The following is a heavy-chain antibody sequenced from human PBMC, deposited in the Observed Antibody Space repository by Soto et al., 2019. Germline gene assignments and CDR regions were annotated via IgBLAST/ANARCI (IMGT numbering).Heavy chain of an antibody. J-gene: IGHJ4*02. Sequence: SVKVSCKASGGSFNSFAISWVRQAPGQGLEWMGGIIPIFGAASYGQRIQGRVTITADESTSTAFMELSSLRSEDTAVYYCAREAQTSSSSGDYWGQGTLVTVSS. CDR2: IIPIFGAA. CDR1: GGSFNSFA. CDR3: AREAQTSSSSGDY. V-gene: IGHV1-69*13. D-gene: IGHD6-6*01.